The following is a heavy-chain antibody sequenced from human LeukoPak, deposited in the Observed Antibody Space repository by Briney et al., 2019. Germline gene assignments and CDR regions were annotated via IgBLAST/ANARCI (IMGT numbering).Heavy chain of an antibody. D-gene: IGHD6-13*01. CDR3: ASGYQFISSWYEDY. J-gene: IGHJ4*02. Sequence: GGSLRLSCAASGFTFSDYYMSWIRQAPGKGLEWVSYISSNGYTTYYADSVKGRFTISRDNAKNSLYLQMNSLRVEDTAVYYCASGYQFISSWYEDYWGQGTLVTVSS. V-gene: IGHV3-11*04. CDR2: ISSNGYTT. CDR1: GFTFSDYY.